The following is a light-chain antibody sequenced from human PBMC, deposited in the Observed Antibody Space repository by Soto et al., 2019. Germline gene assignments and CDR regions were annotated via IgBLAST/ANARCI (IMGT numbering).Light chain of an antibody. J-gene: IGKJ2*01. V-gene: IGKV3-15*01. CDR1: QSVSSN. CDR3: QQYNNWPPLYT. Sequence: EIVMTQSPATLSVSPGARATLSCRASQSVSSNLAWYQQKPGQAPRLLIYGASTRATGIPARFSGSGSGTEFTLTISSLQSEDFAGYYCQQYNNWPPLYTFGQGTKLEIK. CDR2: GAS.